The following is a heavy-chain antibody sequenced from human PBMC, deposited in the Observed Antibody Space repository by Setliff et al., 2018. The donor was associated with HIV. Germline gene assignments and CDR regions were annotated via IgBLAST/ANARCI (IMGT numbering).Heavy chain of an antibody. CDR1: GFTFSSYS. CDR3: ARDEQATVVTDYYYYMDV. Sequence: GCLRLSCAASGFTFSSYSMSWVRQAPGKGLEWVANIKQDGSEKYFVNSVKGRFTISRDNARNSLYLQMNSLRAEDTAIYYCARDEQATVVTDYYYYMDVWGKGTTVTVSS. J-gene: IGHJ6*03. V-gene: IGHV3-7*01. CDR2: IKQDGSEK. D-gene: IGHD4-17*01.